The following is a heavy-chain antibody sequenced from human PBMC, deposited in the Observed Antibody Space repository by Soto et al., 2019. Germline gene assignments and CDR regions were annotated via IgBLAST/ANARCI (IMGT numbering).Heavy chain of an antibody. V-gene: IGHV4-31*03. CDR2: IYYSGST. CDR1: GGSISSCGYY. CDR3: ARNPTTVTTFIDY. Sequence: KTSETLSLTCTVPGGSISSCGYYWSWFRQHPGKGLEWIGYIYYSGSTYYNPSLKSRVTISVDTSKNQFSLKLSSVTAADTAVYYCARNPTTVTTFIDYWGQGTLVTVSS. J-gene: IGHJ4*02. D-gene: IGHD4-17*01.